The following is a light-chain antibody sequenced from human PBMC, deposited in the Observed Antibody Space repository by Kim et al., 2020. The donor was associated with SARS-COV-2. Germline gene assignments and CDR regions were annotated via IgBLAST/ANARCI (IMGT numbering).Light chain of an antibody. J-gene: IGLJ3*02. CDR2: DVD. V-gene: IGLV2-14*03. Sequence: GQSITISCSGTSRDVGGYNYVSWYHQHPGKAPQLMIYDVDRRPSGVSYRFSGSKSGNTASLTISGLQAKDEAVYYCSSYTSTITWVFGGGTQLTVL. CDR1: SRDVGGYNY. CDR3: SSYTSTITWV.